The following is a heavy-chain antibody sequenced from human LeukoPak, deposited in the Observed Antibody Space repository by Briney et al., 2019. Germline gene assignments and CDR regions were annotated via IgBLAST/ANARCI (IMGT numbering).Heavy chain of an antibody. CDR1: GFTFSSYW. CDR3: ARGDPSPVGMATIHFDY. V-gene: IGHV3-7*01. CDR2: IKQDGSEK. Sequence: GGSLRLSCAASGFTFSSYWMSWVRQAPGKGLEWVANIKQDGSEKYYVDSVKGRFTISRDNAKNTLYLQMNSLRAEDTAVYYCARGDPSPVGMATIHFDYWGQGTLVTVSS. J-gene: IGHJ4*02. D-gene: IGHD5-24*01.